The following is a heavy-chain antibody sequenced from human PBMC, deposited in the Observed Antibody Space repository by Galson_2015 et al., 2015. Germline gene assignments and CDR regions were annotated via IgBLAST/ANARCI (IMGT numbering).Heavy chain of an antibody. CDR3: ARQDYGDSNYYFDY. Sequence: QSGAEVKKPGESLTISCKGSGFSFISYWIGWVRQMPGKGLEWMGIIYPGDSDTTYSPFFQGRVTISADKSISTAYLQWSSLKASDTAMYYCARQDYGDSNYYFDYWGQGTLVTVSS. J-gene: IGHJ4*02. V-gene: IGHV5-51*01. CDR1: GFSFISYW. D-gene: IGHD4-17*01. CDR2: IYPGDSDT.